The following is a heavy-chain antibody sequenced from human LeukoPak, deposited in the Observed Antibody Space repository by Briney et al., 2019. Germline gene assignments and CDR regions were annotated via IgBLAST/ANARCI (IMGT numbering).Heavy chain of an antibody. V-gene: IGHV3-30*18. J-gene: IGHJ4*02. CDR2: ISYDGSNK. CDR3: AKEGCSGGSCYLLY. D-gene: IGHD2-15*01. Sequence: GGSLRLSCAASGFTFSSYGMHWVRQAPGKGLEWVAVISYDGSNKYYADSVKGRFTISRDNSKNTLYLQMNSLRAEDTAVYYCAKEGCSGGSCYLLYWGQGTLVTVSS. CDR1: GFTFSSYG.